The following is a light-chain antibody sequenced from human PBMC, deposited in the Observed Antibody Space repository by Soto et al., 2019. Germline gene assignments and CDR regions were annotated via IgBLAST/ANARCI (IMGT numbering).Light chain of an antibody. V-gene: IGLV2-23*01. J-gene: IGLJ2*01. CDR1: SNDVGSYNL. CDR2: EGT. CDR3: CSYAGSNTHVV. Sequence: QFALTQPASVSGSPGQSITISCTGTSNDVGSYNLVSWYQQHPGKAPKVMIYEGTKRPSGVSNRFSGSKSGNTASLTISGLQAEDEADYYCCSYAGSNTHVVFGGGTKLTVL.